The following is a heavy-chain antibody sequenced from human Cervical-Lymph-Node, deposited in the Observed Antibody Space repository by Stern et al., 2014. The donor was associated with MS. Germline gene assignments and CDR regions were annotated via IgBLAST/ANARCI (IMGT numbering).Heavy chain of an antibody. CDR2: IYWDDSN. D-gene: IGHD2-15*01. CDR3: AHSLRRRNCSGGRYYYFDY. J-gene: IGHJ4*02. V-gene: IGHV2-5*02. Sequence: ITLKESGPTLLQPTQTLTLTCTLSGLSVSTDGVGVGWICQPPAMALIWFTIIYWDDSNRDTPSQKSRVTSTKDTAKDQVGLTMSNMDPMDTDTDYGAHSLRRRNCSGGRYYYFDYWGQGTLVTVSS. CDR1: GLSVSTDGVG.